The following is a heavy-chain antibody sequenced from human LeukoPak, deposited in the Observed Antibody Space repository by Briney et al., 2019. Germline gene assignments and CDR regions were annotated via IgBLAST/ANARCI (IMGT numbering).Heavy chain of an antibody. CDR2: IKQDGSEK. CDR1: GFTFSSYW. CDR3: ARDWAHYYGSGNLYYFDY. Sequence: PGGSLRLSCAASGFTFSSYWMSWVRQAPGKGLEWVANIKQDGSEKYYVDSVKGRFTISRDNAKNSSYLQMNSLRAEDKAVYYCARDWAHYYGSGNLYYFDYWGQGTLVTVSS. V-gene: IGHV3-7*01. D-gene: IGHD3-10*01. J-gene: IGHJ4*02.